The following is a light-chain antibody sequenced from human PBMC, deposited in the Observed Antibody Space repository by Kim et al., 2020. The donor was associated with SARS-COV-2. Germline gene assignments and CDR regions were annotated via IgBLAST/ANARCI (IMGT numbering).Light chain of an antibody. Sequence: PGKTASITCWGNNIGSKSVHWYQQKPGQAPVLVIYYDSDRPSGIPERFSGSNSGNTATLTISRVEAGDEADYYCQVWDSSSDHPEVFGGGTQLTVL. CDR1: NIGSKS. CDR3: QVWDSSSDHPEV. V-gene: IGLV3-21*04. J-gene: IGLJ2*01. CDR2: YDS.